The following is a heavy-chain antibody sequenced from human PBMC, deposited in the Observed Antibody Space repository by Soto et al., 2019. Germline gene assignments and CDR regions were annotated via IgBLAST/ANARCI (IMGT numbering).Heavy chain of an antibody. V-gene: IGHV3-21*01. D-gene: IGHD3-10*01. Sequence: GGSLRLSCAASGFTFSSYSMNWVRQAPGKGLEWVSSISSSSSYIYYADSVKGRFTISRDNAKNSLYLQMNSLRAEDTAVYYCARDMVRGPQSGFDYWGQGTLVTVSS. CDR3: ARDMVRGPQSGFDY. J-gene: IGHJ4*02. CDR1: GFTFSSYS. CDR2: ISSSSSYI.